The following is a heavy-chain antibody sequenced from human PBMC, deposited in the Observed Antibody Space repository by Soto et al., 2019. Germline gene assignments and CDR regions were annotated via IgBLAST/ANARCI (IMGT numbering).Heavy chain of an antibody. D-gene: IGHD3-3*01. J-gene: IGHJ4*02. Sequence: GSLRLSCAASVFTFSNAWMSWVRQAPGKGLEWIGRIKSKSAGGTTEYAAPAKGRFTISRDDSKNTLYLQMNSLKSEDTAVYYCATEAGVGGYWGQGTLVTVSS. CDR3: ATEAGVGGY. CDR1: VFTFSNAW. V-gene: IGHV3-15*01. CDR2: IKSKSAGGTT.